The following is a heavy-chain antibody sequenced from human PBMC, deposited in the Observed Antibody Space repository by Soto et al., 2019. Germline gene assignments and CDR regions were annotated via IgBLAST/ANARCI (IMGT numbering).Heavy chain of an antibody. CDR3: ASSLLQGDF. D-gene: IGHD2-21*01. V-gene: IGHV1-46*01. J-gene: IGHJ4*02. CDR1: GYTFIHYY. CDR2: INPNGGST. Sequence: QVQLVQSGAEVKKPGASVKISCKASGYTFIHYYIHWVRQAPGQGLEWMAIINPNGGSTNYAQKFQGSVTVTSDTSTTTVSMELNSLESDDTAVYFCASSLLQGDFWGQGTLVTVSS.